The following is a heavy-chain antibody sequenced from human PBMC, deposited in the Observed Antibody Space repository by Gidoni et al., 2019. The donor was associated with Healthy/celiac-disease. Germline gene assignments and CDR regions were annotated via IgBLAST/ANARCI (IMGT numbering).Heavy chain of an antibody. Sequence: QVRLVESGGGVVQPGRSLRLSWAASGFTLSSYGMHWGRQAPGKGLECVAVISYDGSNKYYADSVKGRFTISRDNSKNTLYLQMTSLRAEDTAVYYCAKDLLERYYYYYDGMDVWGQGTTVTVSS. J-gene: IGHJ6*02. D-gene: IGHD2-21*01. CDR1: GFTLSSYG. CDR2: ISYDGSNK. V-gene: IGHV3-30*18. CDR3: AKDLLERYYYYYDGMDV.